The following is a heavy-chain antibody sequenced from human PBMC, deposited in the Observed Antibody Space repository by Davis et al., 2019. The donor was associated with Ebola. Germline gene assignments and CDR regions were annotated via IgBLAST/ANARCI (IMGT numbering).Heavy chain of an antibody. J-gene: IGHJ4*02. CDR3: ARGWLQLDY. D-gene: IGHD5-24*01. CDR2: INHSGST. Sequence: SETLSLTCAVYGVSFSGYYWSWIRQPPGKGLEWIGEINHSGSTNYNPSLKSRVTISVDTSKNQFSLKLSSVTAAGTAVYYCARGWLQLDYWGQGTLVTVSS. V-gene: IGHV4-34*01. CDR1: GVSFSGYY.